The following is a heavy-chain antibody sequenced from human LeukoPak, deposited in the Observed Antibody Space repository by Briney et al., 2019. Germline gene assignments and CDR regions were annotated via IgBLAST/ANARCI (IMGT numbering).Heavy chain of an antibody. CDR3: ARGPGYCSITSCYFVYYFDS. D-gene: IGHD2-2*01. Sequence: SQTLSLTCAVSGDSVSSNNAAWNWIRQSPSRGLEWLGRTYYRSKFYNDFAVSVKSRISINSDTSKNQFSLHLQSVTPEDTAVYYCARGPGYCSITSCYFVYYFDSWGQGTLVTVSS. J-gene: IGHJ4*02. CDR1: GDSVSSNNAA. V-gene: IGHV6-1*01. CDR2: TYYRSKFYN.